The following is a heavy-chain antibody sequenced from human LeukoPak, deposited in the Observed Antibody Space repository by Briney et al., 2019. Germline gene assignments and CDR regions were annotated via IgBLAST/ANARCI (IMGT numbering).Heavy chain of an antibody. CDR1: GASTSNSSYY. D-gene: IGHD4-17*01. V-gene: IGHV4-39*07. CDR2: IYYSGST. Sequence: SETLSLTCSVSGASTSNSSYYWGWIRQPPGKGLEWIGSIYYSGSTYYNPSLNSRVTISSDTSKDRFSLKLNSVTAADTAVYYCARNSRTYGDYDFWGQGTLVTVSS. CDR3: ARNSRTYGDYDF. J-gene: IGHJ4*02.